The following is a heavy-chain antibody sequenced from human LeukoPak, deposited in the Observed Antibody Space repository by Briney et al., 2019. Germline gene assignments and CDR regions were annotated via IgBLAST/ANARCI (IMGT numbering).Heavy chain of an antibody. J-gene: IGHJ4*02. CDR3: AREDSSSRFDY. V-gene: IGHV1-2*02. CDR1: GYTFTDYY. Sequence: GASVKVSCKASGYTFTDYYMHWVRQAPGQGLEWMGWVNPNSGGTNYAQKFQGRVTMTRDTSISTAYMELSRLTSDDTAVYYCAREDSSSRFDYWGQGTLVTVSS. CDR2: VNPNSGGT. D-gene: IGHD3-22*01.